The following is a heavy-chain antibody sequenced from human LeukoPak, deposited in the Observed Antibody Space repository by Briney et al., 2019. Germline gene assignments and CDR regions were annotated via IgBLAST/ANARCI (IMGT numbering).Heavy chain of an antibody. CDR3: ARDLSIAAPLLGRYYGMDV. CDR2: IIPIFGTA. V-gene: IGHV1-69*01. CDR1: GGTFSSYA. J-gene: IGHJ6*02. Sequence: GASVKVSCKASGGTFSSYAISWVRQDPGQGLEWMGGIIPIFGTANYAQKFQGRVTITADESTSTAYMELSSLRSEDTAVYYCARDLSIAAPLLGRYYGMDVWGQGTTVTVSS. D-gene: IGHD6-6*01.